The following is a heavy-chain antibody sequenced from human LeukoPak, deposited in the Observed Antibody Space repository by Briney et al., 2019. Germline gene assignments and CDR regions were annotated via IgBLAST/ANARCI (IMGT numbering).Heavy chain of an antibody. CDR3: ARAFAGLWYFDL. Sequence: GGSLRLSCAASGFTFSSYNIHWVRQAPGKGLEWVAFIQNDASNKYYAESVKGRFTASRDNPENTSFLQMIDLRPEDTAVYYCARAFAGLWYFDLWGRGTLVTVSS. J-gene: IGHJ2*01. CDR1: GFTFSSYN. V-gene: IGHV3-30*02. CDR2: IQNDASNK.